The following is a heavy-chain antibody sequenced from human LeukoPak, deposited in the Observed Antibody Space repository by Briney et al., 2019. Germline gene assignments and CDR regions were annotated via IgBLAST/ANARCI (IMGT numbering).Heavy chain of an antibody. CDR3: AKTLRPASDSYYDY. CDR1: GFTFSNYA. D-gene: IGHD3-10*01. J-gene: IGHJ4*02. CDR2: INDSGGST. V-gene: IGHV3-23*01. Sequence: GGSLRLSCAASGFTFSNYAMSWVRQAPGKGLEWVSAINDSGGSTYYADSVKGRFTISRDNSKNTLYLQMNSLRAEDTAVYYCAKTLRPASDSYYDYWGQGTLVTVSS.